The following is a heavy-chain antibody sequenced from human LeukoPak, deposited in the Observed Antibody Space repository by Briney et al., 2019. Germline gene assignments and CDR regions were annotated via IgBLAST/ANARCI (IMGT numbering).Heavy chain of an antibody. CDR3: ARGYLGCDSSGFYFDY. Sequence: SDTLSLTCTVSGGSISIYDWSWIRQPPGKGLEWIGYIYYSGSTYYNPSLKSRVTISVDTSKNQFSLKLSSVTAADTAVYYCARGYLGCDSSGFYFDYWGQGTLVTVSS. CDR1: GGSISIYD. CDR2: IYYSGST. V-gene: IGHV4-59*12. D-gene: IGHD3-22*01. J-gene: IGHJ4*02.